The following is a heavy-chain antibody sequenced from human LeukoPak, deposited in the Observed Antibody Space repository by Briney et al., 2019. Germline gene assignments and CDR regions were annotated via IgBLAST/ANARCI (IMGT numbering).Heavy chain of an antibody. CDR2: VSSSGSTI. D-gene: IGHD3-22*01. CDR1: GFTFSNYN. J-gene: IGHJ4*02. V-gene: IGHV3-48*02. Sequence: GTSLRLSCAASGFTFSNYNMNWVRQAPGKGLEWVSFVSSSGSTIYYADSVKGRFTISRDNAKNSLYLQMNTLRDEDTAVYYCARGGHFSYDDTSGFWVNYWGLGTLVTVSS. CDR3: ARGGHFSYDDTSGFWVNY.